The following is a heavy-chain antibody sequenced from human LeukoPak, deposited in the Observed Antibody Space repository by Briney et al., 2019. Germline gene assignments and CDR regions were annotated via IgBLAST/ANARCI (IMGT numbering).Heavy chain of an antibody. CDR2: ISGSGGST. J-gene: IGHJ5*02. CDR1: GFTFSSYA. V-gene: IGHV3-23*01. D-gene: IGHD2-21*01. Sequence: QPGGSLRLSCAASGFTFSSYAMSWVRQAPGKGLEWVPAISGSGGSTYYADSVKGRFTISRDNSKNTLYLQMNSLRAEDTAVYYCAKDSRVVVIAIGLLDPWGQGTLVTVSS. CDR3: AKDSRVVVIAIGLLDP.